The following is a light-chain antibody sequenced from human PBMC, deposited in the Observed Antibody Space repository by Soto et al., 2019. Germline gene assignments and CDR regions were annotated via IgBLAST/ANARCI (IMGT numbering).Light chain of an antibody. J-gene: IGKJ1*01. Sequence: EIVMTQSPATLSVSPGERAILSCRASQSVSSNLAWYQQKPGQAPRLLIFGASLRATGIPVRFTGSGAGTEFTLTISSLQSEDFAVYYCQQYDNWPPWTFGQGTKVEIK. CDR3: QQYDNWPPWT. CDR1: QSVSSN. CDR2: GAS. V-gene: IGKV3-15*01.